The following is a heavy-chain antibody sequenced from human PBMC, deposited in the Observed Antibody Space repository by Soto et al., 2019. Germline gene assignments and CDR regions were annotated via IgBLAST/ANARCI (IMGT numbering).Heavy chain of an antibody. CDR1: GGSVSSGAYY. D-gene: IGHD1-20*01. J-gene: IGHJ3*02. V-gene: IGHV4-31*03. Sequence: QVQLQESDAGLVKASQTLSLTCTVSGGSVSSGAYYWTWIRQRPGKGLEWIGYIYYSGSTYYSPSLKSRLSISIDKSKNQFSMRVRSVTAADTAMYYCARARLSAVYAFDIWGQGTMVTVSS. CDR2: IYYSGST. CDR3: ARARLSAVYAFDI.